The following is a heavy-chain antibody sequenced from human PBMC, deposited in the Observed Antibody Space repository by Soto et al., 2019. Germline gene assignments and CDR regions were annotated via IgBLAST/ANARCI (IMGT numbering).Heavy chain of an antibody. Sequence: SETLSLSCTVSGGSISSSSYYWGWIRQPPGKGLEWIGSIYYSGSTYYNPSLKSRVTISVDTSKNQFSLKLSSVTAADTAVYYCARHEVQEQLVQGDVVWFDPWGQGTLVTVSS. CDR3: ARHEVQEQLVQGDVVWFDP. D-gene: IGHD6-13*01. CDR1: GGSISSSSYY. V-gene: IGHV4-39*01. CDR2: IYYSGST. J-gene: IGHJ5*02.